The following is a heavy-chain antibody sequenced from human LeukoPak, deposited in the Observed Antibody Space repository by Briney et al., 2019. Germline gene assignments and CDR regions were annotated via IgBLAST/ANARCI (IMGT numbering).Heavy chain of an antibody. V-gene: IGHV4-38-2*02. Sequence: SETLSLTCTVSGGSISSGYYWGWIRQPPGKGLEWIGSIYHSGSTYYNPPLKSRVTISVDTSKNQFSLKLSSVTAADTAVYYCARIYYYYYYMDVWGTGSTVTVSS. J-gene: IGHJ6*03. CDR2: IYHSGST. CDR3: ARIYYYYYYMDV. CDR1: GGSISSGYY.